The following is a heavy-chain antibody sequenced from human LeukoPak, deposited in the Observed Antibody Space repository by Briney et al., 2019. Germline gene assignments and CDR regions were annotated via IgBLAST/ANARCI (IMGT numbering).Heavy chain of an antibody. V-gene: IGHV4-31*03. CDR1: GGSISSAGYY. J-gene: IGHJ4*02. Sequence: SQTLSLTCTVSGGSISSAGYYWRWIRQHPGKGLEWIGYIYYSGSTYYNPSLKSRVTISVDTSKNQFSLKLSSVTAADTAVYYCASGGAYCGADCYLPAFDYWGQGTLVTVSS. D-gene: IGHD2-21*02. CDR3: ASGGAYCGADCYLPAFDY. CDR2: IYYSGST.